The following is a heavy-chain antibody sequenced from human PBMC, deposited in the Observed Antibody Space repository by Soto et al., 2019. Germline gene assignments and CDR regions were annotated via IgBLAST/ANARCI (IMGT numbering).Heavy chain of an antibody. CDR1: GFTFTSSA. CDR3: AAATLYGDSVYYYYMDV. D-gene: IGHD4-17*01. V-gene: IGHV1-58*02. CDR2: IVVGSGNT. J-gene: IGHJ6*03. Sequence: ASVKVSCKASGFTFTSSAMQWVRQARGQRLEWIGWIVVGSGNTNYAQKFQERVTITRDMSTSTAYMELSSLRSEDTAVYYCAAATLYGDSVYYYYMDVWGKGTTVTVSS.